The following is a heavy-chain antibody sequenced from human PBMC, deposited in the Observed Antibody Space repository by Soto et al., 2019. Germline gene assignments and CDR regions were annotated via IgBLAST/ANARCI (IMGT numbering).Heavy chain of an antibody. D-gene: IGHD3-10*01. CDR2: ISAYNGNT. CDR1: GYTFTSYG. J-gene: IGHJ4*02. V-gene: IGHV1-18*01. CDR3: ARDLLWYGELLYTNYFDS. Sequence: QVQLVQSGAEVKKPGASVKVSCKASGYTFTSYGISWVRQAPGQGLEWMGWISAYNGNTNYAQKLQGRVTMTTDTSTSTAYMELRSLRSDDNAVYYCARDLLWYGELLYTNYFDSCGQATLVTVSS.